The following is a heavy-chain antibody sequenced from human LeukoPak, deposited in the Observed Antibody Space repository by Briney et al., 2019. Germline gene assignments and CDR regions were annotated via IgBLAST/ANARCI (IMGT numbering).Heavy chain of an antibody. Sequence: PSETLSLTCSVSGASISSYYYNWIRQSPGKGLEWIGYIYYSGITNYNPSPKSRVTMSLDTSNNQFSLKLSSVTAADTAVYYCARVLLSSGYSTWGQGTLVTVSS. CDR1: GASISSYY. V-gene: IGHV4-59*01. J-gene: IGHJ5*02. D-gene: IGHD3-22*01. CDR2: IYYSGIT. CDR3: ARVLLSSGYST.